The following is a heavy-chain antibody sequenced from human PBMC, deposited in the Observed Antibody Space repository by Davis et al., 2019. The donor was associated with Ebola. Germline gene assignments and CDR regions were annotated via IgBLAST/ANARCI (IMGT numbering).Heavy chain of an antibody. D-gene: IGHD1-7*01. J-gene: IGHJ6*02. CDR2: ISGSGGST. Sequence: PGGSLRLSCAASGFTFSSYAMSWVRQAPGKGLEWVSAISGSGGSTYYADPVKGRFTISRDNSKNTLYLQMNSLRAEDTAVYYCAKNLELILYYYYGLDVWGQGTTVTVSS. V-gene: IGHV3-23*01. CDR3: AKNLELILYYYYGLDV. CDR1: GFTFSSYA.